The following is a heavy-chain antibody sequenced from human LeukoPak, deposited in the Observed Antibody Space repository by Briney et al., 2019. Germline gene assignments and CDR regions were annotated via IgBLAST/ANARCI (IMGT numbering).Heavy chain of an antibody. CDR3: ARDDFGVVTYYYGMDV. Sequence: ASVKVSCKASGYTFTSYAISWVRQAPGQGLEWMGWISAYNGNTNYAQKLQGRVTMTTDTSTSTAYMELRSLRSDDTAVYYCARDDFGVVTYYYGMDVWGQGTTVTVSS. D-gene: IGHD3-3*01. J-gene: IGHJ6*02. V-gene: IGHV1-18*01. CDR2: ISAYNGNT. CDR1: GYTFTSYA.